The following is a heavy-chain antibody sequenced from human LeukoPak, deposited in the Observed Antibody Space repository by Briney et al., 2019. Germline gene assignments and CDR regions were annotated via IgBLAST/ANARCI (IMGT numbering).Heavy chain of an antibody. D-gene: IGHD2-21*01. V-gene: IGHV4-31*03. CDR2: IYYSGST. CDR3: ARGGGDYWYFDL. CDR1: GGSIRGGGYC. J-gene: IGHJ2*01. Sequence: ASQTLSLTCTVSGGSIRGGGYCGSWVRPHPGNGLEWIGYIYYSGSTYYNPSLKSRVTISVDTSKNQFSLKLSSVTAADTAVYYCARGGGDYWYFDLWGRGTLVTVSS.